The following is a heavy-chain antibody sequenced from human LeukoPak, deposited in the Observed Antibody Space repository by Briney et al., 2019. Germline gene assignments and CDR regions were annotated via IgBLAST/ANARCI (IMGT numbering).Heavy chain of an antibody. CDR3: AKGRDGCNLNQRFDC. CDR1: GFTFSSYA. V-gene: IGHV3-23*01. J-gene: IGHJ4*02. Sequence: PGGSLRLSCAASGFTFSSYAMSWVRQAPGKGLEWVSGISGSGGSTYYADSVKGRFTISRDNSKNTLCLQVNSLRAEDTAIYYCAKGRDGCNLNQRFDCWGQGTLVTVSS. D-gene: IGHD5-24*01. CDR2: ISGSGGST.